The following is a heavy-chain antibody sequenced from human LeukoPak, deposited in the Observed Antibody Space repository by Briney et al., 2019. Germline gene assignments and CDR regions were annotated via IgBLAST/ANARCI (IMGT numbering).Heavy chain of an antibody. CDR3: VRDFVYSTG. D-gene: IGHD2-8*02. Sequence: GGSLRLSCAASGFSFSGYWMSWVRQAPGKGLEWVANIKKDDGSEKYYADSVKGRFAISRDNAKNLLYLQMNSLRVEDTAVYYCVRDFVYSTGWGQGTLVTVSS. CDR2: IKKDDGSEK. J-gene: IGHJ4*02. CDR1: GFSFSGYW. V-gene: IGHV3-7*03.